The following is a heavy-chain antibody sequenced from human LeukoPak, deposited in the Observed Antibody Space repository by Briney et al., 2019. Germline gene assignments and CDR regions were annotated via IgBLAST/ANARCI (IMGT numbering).Heavy chain of an antibody. Sequence: PSETLSLTCAVYGGXSSDNFWSWIRQPPGKGLEWIGEINHSGSTNYNPSLKTRLTISVDTSKNQFSLKLSSVTAADTAVYYCARAASSVDYSGSYSPFDYWGQGTLVTVSS. CDR3: ARAASSVDYSGSYSPFDY. CDR1: GGXSSDNF. J-gene: IGHJ4*02. D-gene: IGHD1-26*01. CDR2: INHSGST. V-gene: IGHV4-34*01.